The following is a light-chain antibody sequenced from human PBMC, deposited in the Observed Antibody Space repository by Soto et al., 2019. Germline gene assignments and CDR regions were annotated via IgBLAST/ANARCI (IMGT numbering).Light chain of an antibody. CDR2: GAS. V-gene: IGKV3-20*01. CDR1: QSVSSAY. J-gene: IGKJ2*01. CDR3: QQYVTSPMYA. Sequence: EFVLTQSPDTLSLSPGERATLSCRASQSVSSAYLAWYQQKPGQPPRLLMYGASSRATGIPDRFSGSKSGTDFTLTISRLEPEDFAVYYCQQYVTSPMYAFGQGTKLEIK.